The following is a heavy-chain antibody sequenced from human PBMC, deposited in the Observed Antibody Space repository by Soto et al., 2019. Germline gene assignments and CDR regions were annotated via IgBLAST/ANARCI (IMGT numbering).Heavy chain of an antibody. J-gene: IGHJ6*02. CDR3: AREGVAPYYYYGMDV. D-gene: IGHD5-12*01. Sequence: GASVKVSCKASGYTFTISGISWVRQAPGQGLEWMGWISTYNGDTNYAQTFQGRVTMTTDTSTSTVHMEVRSLRSDDTAVYYCAREGVAPYYYYGMDVWGQGTTVTVSS. CDR1: GYTFTISG. CDR2: ISTYNGDT. V-gene: IGHV1-18*01.